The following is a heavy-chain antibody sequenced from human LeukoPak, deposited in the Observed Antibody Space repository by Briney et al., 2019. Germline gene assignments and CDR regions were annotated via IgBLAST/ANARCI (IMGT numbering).Heavy chain of an antibody. CDR2: IIPIFGTA. J-gene: IGHJ4*02. Sequence: GASVKVSCEASGGTFSSYAISWVRQAPGQGLEWMGGIIPIFGTANYAQKFQGRVTITADESTSTAYMELSSLRSEDTAVYYCARGGTFDWCFNYWGQGTLVTVSS. CDR3: ARGGTFDWCFNY. D-gene: IGHD3-9*01. CDR1: GGTFSSYA. V-gene: IGHV1-69*13.